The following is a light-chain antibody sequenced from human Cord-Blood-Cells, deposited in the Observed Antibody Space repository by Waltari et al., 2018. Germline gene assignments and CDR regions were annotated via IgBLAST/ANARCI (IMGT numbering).Light chain of an antibody. CDR3: MQALQTPWT. CDR2: WGS. CDR1: QSLLHSTGYNY. J-gene: IGKJ1*01. Sequence: DIVLTQPPLSLPVTPGEPASTSCRSSQSLLHSTGYNYLAWYLQQPGQSPQLLIYWGSNRASGVPDRFSGSGSGTDFTLKISRVEAEDVGVYYCMQALQTPWTFGQGTKVELK. V-gene: IGKV2-28*01.